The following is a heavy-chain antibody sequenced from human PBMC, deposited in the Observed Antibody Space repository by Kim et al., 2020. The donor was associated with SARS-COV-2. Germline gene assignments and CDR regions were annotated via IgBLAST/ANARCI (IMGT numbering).Heavy chain of an antibody. CDR3: AKQGGGSNALWWY. Sequence: SETLSLTCSVSGGSITSRTTYWGWIRQPPGKGLEWIGSIYYSGTTHYNPSLKSRLTISVDTSNNQFSLKLTSVTAADTAVYYCAKQGGGSNALWWY. D-gene: IGHD2-15*01. CDR1: GGSITSRTTY. J-gene: IGHJ2*01. CDR2: IYYSGTT. V-gene: IGHV4-39*01.